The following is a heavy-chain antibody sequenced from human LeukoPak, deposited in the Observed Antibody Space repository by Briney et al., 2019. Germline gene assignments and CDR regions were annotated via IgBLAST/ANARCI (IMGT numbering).Heavy chain of an antibody. CDR1: GGSISSGSYY. CDR3: ARGNVDTAVVTGYYYYYGMDV. Sequence: SETLSLTCTVSGGSISSGSYYWSWIRQPAGKGLEWIGRIYTSGSTNYYPSLKSRVTISVDTSKNQFFLKLSSVTAADTAVYYCARGNVDTAVVTGYYYYYGMDVWGQGTTVTVSS. J-gene: IGHJ6*02. V-gene: IGHV4-61*02. CDR2: IYTSGST. D-gene: IGHD5-18*01.